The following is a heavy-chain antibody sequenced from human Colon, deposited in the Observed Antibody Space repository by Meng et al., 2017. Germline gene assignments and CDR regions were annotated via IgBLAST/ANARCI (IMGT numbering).Heavy chain of an antibody. CDR2: TIAIVDVP. D-gene: IGHD5-24*01. J-gene: IGHJ4*02. Sequence: QGQLVRSGAEVKKPGSSGKVSCKASGGTFSSYSISWVRQAPGQGLEWMGRTIAIVDVPTYAQRFQGRVTITADKSTSTAYMELSSLRSEDTAVYYCARGDGYNYFDLWGQGTLVTVSS. CDR3: ARGDGYNYFDL. V-gene: IGHV1-69*02. CDR1: GGTFSSYS.